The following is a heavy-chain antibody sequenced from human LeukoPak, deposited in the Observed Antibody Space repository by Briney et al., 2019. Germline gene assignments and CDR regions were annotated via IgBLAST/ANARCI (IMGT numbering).Heavy chain of an antibody. CDR2: INPDSGGT. Sequence: ASVRVSCKASGYTFIGYYMHWVRQAPGQGLEWMGRINPDSGGTNFAQRFQGRVTITRDTSINTAYMELSRLRSDDTAIYYCARELGGSYNWFDPWGQGTLVTVSS. CDR1: GYTFIGYY. D-gene: IGHD3-16*01. V-gene: IGHV1-2*06. J-gene: IGHJ5*02. CDR3: ARELGGSYNWFDP.